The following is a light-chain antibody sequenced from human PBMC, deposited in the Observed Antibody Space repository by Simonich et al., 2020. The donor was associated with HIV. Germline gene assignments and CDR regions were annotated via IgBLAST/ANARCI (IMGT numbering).Light chain of an antibody. CDR2: NDR. J-gene: IGLJ2*01. Sequence: SYELTQPPSVSVSPGQTARITCSGDALPKQYAYWYQQKPGQAPVLVIYNDRERPSGIPERFSGSSSGTTVTLTIGGVQAEDEADYYCQSVDSSGSYVVFGGGTKLTVL. CDR3: QSVDSSGSYVV. V-gene: IGLV3-25*03. CDR1: ALPKQY.